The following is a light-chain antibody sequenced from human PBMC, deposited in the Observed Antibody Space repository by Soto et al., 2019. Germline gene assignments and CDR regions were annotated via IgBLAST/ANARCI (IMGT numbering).Light chain of an antibody. Sequence: DIEMTQSPSSLSASVGDRVTITCRASQSISNYLNWYQHKPGKVPKLLIYAASSLQSGVPTSFSGSGSGTDFTLTINSLQPEDFATYYCQQRYGTPLTFGGGKKIEIK. J-gene: IGKJ4*01. V-gene: IGKV1-39*01. CDR3: QQRYGTPLT. CDR2: AAS. CDR1: QSISNY.